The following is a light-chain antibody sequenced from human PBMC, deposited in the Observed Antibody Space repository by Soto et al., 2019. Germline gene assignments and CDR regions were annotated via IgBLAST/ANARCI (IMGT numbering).Light chain of an antibody. V-gene: IGKV1-39*01. J-gene: IGKJ4*01. CDR2: AAS. Sequence: DLPMTQSPSSLSASVGDRVTITCRASQSISSYLNWYQQKPGKAPKLLIYAASSLQSGVPSRFSGSGSGTDFTITISSLQPEDFATYYCQQSYSTPLTFGGGTKVEIK. CDR1: QSISSY. CDR3: QQSYSTPLT.